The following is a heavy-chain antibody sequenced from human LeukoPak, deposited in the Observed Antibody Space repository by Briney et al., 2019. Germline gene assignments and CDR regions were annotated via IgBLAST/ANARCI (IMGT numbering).Heavy chain of an antibody. CDR3: ARKAGRGDTNYYYYYMDV. V-gene: IGHV3-7*01. CDR2: IKKDGSEK. CDR1: GFTFSSYW. D-gene: IGHD2-21*02. J-gene: IGHJ6*03. Sequence: GGSLRLSCAASGFTFSSYWMSWVRQAPGKGREWVANIKKDGSEKYYVDSVKGRFTISRDNAKNSLYLQMNSLRAEDTAVYYCARKAGRGDTNYYYYYMDVWGKGTTVTVSS.